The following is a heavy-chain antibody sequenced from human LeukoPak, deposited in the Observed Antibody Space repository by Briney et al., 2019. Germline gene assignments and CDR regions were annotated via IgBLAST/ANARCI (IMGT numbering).Heavy chain of an antibody. CDR1: GYTFTSYD. CDR2: INPNSGNT. V-gene: IGHV1-8*03. Sequence: ASVKVSCKASGYTFTSYDIKWVRQATGQGLEWMGWINPNSGNTDYAQKFQGRVTITRNTSISTAYMELSSLRSDDTAVYYCARVRYYYGSGENFDIWGQGTMVTVSS. CDR3: ARVRYYYGSGENFDI. J-gene: IGHJ3*02. D-gene: IGHD3-10*01.